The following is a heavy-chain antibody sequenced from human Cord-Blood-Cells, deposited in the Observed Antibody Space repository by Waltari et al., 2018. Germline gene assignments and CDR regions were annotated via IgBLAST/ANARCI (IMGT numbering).Heavy chain of an antibody. CDR2: IYYRGST. J-gene: IGHJ3*02. V-gene: IGHV4-39*01. CDR3: ARLPGLGGGSGSYYNAFDI. D-gene: IGHD3-10*01. Sequence: QLQLQESGPGLVKPSETLSLTCTVSGGSISSSSYYWGWIRQPPGKGLEWIGSIYYRGSTYSSPSLERRVTISVDTSKNQFSLKLSSVTAADTAVYYCARLPGLGGGSGSYYNAFDIWGQGQWSPSLQ. CDR1: GGSISSSSYY.